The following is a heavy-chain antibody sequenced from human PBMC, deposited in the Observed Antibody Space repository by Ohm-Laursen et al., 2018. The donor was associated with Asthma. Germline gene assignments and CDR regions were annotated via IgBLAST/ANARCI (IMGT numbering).Heavy chain of an antibody. CDR2: ISYDGSNK. Sequence: SLRLSCAASGFTFSSYGMHWVRQAPGKGLEWVAVISYDGSNKYYADSVKGRFTISRDNSKNTLYLQMNSLRAEDTAVYYCARDQYCSGGSCYSGIGLDYYYGMDVWGQGTTVTVSS. CDR3: ARDQYCSGGSCYSGIGLDYYYGMDV. D-gene: IGHD2-15*01. V-gene: IGHV3-30*03. J-gene: IGHJ6*02. CDR1: GFTFSSYG.